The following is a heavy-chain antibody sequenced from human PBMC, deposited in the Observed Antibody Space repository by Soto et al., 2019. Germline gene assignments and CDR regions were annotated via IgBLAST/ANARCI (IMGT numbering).Heavy chain of an antibody. CDR1: GFTFDDFA. CDR3: AKDSRIAVAAASDAFDI. J-gene: IGHJ3*02. Sequence: PGGSLRLSCVVTGFTFDDFAMHWVRQAPGKGLEWVPGISWNSGSIGYADSVKGRFTISRDNAKNSLYLQMNSLRAEDTALYYCAKDSRIAVAAASDAFDIWGQGTMVTVSS. D-gene: IGHD6-19*01. V-gene: IGHV3-9*01. CDR2: ISWNSGSI.